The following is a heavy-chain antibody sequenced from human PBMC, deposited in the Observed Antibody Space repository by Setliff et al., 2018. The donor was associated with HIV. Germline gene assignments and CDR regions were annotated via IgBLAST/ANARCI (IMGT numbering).Heavy chain of an antibody. J-gene: IGHJ3*02. CDR2: IYTSGSA. CDR1: GGSVSGYK. D-gene: IGHD3-3*01. V-gene: IGHV4-4*08. Sequence: PSETLSLTCIVSGGSVSGYKWSWIRQSPGKGLEWIGYIYTSGSATYNPSLKSRVTISIDTSKNQLSLRLDSVTAADTAVYYCARRDYNFSGTFDIWGQGTMVT. CDR3: ARRDYNFSGTFDI.